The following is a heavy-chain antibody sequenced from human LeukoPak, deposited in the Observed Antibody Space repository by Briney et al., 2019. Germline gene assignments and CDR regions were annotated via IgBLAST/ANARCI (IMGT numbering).Heavy chain of an antibody. Sequence: ASVKVSCKASGYTFTGYYMHWVRQAPGQGLEWMGWINPNSGGTNYAQKFQGRVTMTRDTSISTAYIELNFLRSDDTAVYYCARDRPYGSGSYHDYWGQGTLVTVSS. CDR1: GYTFTGYY. J-gene: IGHJ4*02. V-gene: IGHV1-2*02. CDR2: INPNSGGT. CDR3: ARDRPYGSGSYHDY. D-gene: IGHD3-10*01.